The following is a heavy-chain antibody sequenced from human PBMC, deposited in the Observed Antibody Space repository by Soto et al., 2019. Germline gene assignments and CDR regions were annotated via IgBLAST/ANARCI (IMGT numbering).Heavy chain of an antibody. Sequence: ASVKVSCKASGYTFTSYGISWVRQAPGQGLEWMGWISAYNGNTNYAQKLQGRVTMTTDTSTSTAYMELRSLRSDDTAVYYCASAKYNWNDADYYYYGVDVWGQGTTVTVSS. CDR3: ASAKYNWNDADYYYYGVDV. J-gene: IGHJ6*02. CDR2: ISAYNGNT. D-gene: IGHD1-1*01. CDR1: GYTFTSYG. V-gene: IGHV1-18*01.